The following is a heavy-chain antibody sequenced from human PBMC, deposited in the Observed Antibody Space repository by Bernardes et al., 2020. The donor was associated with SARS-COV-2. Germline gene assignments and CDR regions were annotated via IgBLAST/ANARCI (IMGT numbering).Heavy chain of an antibody. CDR2: ITWDGSGS. D-gene: IGHD3-16*01. CDR3: AKDIEVGGVWGGMDV. J-gene: IGHJ6*02. Sequence: GGSLRLSCVASGFTFDDYNMYWVRQAPGRGLEWVSLITWDGSGSWYGDSVKGRFIISRDNSKNSVYLEMNGLRTEDTAFYYCAKDIEVGGVWGGMDVWGQGTTVTVSS. V-gene: IGHV3-43*01. CDR1: GFTFDDYN.